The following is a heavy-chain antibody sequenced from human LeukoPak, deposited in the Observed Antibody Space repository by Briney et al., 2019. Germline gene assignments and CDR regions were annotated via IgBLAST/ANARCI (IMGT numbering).Heavy chain of an antibody. CDR1: GGSISRSPYY. Sequence: AWDCLSLTCTVSGGSISRSPYYWGWIRQLPGKGLEWIGNLYYSASTYYNPSLKTRVTISVDTSKNQFSLKLTSVTAADTAVYYCARHASVDGNWPRPLDYWGQGSLVTVAS. J-gene: IGHJ4*02. V-gene: IGHV4-39*01. CDR3: ARHASVDGNWPRPLDY. CDR2: LYYSAST. D-gene: IGHD6-19*01.